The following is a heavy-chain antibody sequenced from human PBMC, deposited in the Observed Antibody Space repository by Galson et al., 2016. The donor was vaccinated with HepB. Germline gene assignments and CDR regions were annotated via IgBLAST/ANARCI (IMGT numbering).Heavy chain of an antibody. D-gene: IGHD3-10*01. CDR1: GFTFSRYG. CDR3: AGGKDYYGSGTYLIALGASDI. Sequence: SLRLSCAASGFTFSRYGMHWVRQAPGKGLEWVAYMSKDERNKYYTDSAKGRFTISRENSKDTLYLQMNSLRVEDTAIYYCAGGKDYYGSGTYLIALGASDIWGQGTMVTVSS. V-gene: IGHV3-30*03. J-gene: IGHJ3*02. CDR2: MSKDERNK.